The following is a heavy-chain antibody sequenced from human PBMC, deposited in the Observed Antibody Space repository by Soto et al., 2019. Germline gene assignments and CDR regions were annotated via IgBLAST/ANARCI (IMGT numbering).Heavy chain of an antibody. Sequence: GLSLRLSCAASGLTFSSYAMSWVCQAPGKVLEWVSAISGSGGSTYYADSEKVRFTISRDNSKNTLYLQMNSLRAEDTAVHYCATYFDDQTGLYYFGMDVWGQGTTVTVSS. D-gene: IGHD3-22*01. V-gene: IGHV3-23*01. CDR1: GLTFSSYA. CDR3: ATYFDDQTGLYYFGMDV. J-gene: IGHJ6*02. CDR2: ISGSGGST.